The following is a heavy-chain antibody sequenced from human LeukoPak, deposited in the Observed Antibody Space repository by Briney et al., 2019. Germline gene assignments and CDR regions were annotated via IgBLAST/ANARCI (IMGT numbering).Heavy chain of an antibody. Sequence: SGTLSLTCTVSGGSISSYYWNWIRQPPGKGLEWIGFIYYSGSTNYNPSLKSRVTISVDTSKNQFSLKLSSVTAADTAVYYCARSDGSGSYSPDYYYGMGVWGQGTTVTVSS. CDR1: GGSISSYY. CDR3: ARSDGSGSYSPDYYYGMGV. CDR2: IYYSGST. J-gene: IGHJ6*02. V-gene: IGHV4-59*01. D-gene: IGHD3-10*01.